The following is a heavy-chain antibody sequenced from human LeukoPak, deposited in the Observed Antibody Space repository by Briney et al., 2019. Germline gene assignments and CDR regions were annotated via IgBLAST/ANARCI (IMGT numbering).Heavy chain of an antibody. D-gene: IGHD4-17*01. V-gene: IGHV3-23*01. Sequence: GGSLRLSCAASGFTFTSYAMSWVRQAPGKGLEWVSAISGSARSTFYADSVKGRFTISRDNTKNTLYLHMNSLRAEDTAIYSCAKDLTSYDYGDYGGSDYWGQGTLVTVSS. J-gene: IGHJ4*02. CDR3: AKDLTSYDYGDYGGSDY. CDR1: GFTFTSYA. CDR2: ISGSARST.